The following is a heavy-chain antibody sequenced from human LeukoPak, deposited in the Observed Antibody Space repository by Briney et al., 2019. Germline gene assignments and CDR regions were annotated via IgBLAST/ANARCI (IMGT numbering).Heavy chain of an antibody. CDR1: GFTFSSYA. V-gene: IGHV3-30-3*01. Sequence: GGSLRLSCAASGFTFSSYAMHWVRQAPGKGLEWVAVISYDGSNKYYADSVKGRFTISRDNSKNTLYLQMNSLRAEDTAVYYCARDGYSRESFDYWGQGTLVTVSS. J-gene: IGHJ4*02. D-gene: IGHD2-15*01. CDR2: ISYDGSNK. CDR3: ARDGYSRESFDY.